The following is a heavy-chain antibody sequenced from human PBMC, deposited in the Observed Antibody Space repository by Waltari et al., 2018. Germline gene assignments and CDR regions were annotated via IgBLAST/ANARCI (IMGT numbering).Heavy chain of an antibody. CDR2: IRYDGRKK. J-gene: IGHJ4*02. CDR3: AKPSGDVVVPAAMRGYYFDY. V-gene: IGHV3-30*02. Sequence: QVQLVESGGGVVQPGGSLRLPWAASGFTFSSYGMHWALQAPGKGLAWVAFIRYDGRKKYYADSGKGRFTISRDNSKNTLYLQMNSLRAEDTAVYYCAKPSGDVVVPAAMRGYYFDYWGQGTLVTVSS. D-gene: IGHD2-2*01. CDR1: GFTFSSYG.